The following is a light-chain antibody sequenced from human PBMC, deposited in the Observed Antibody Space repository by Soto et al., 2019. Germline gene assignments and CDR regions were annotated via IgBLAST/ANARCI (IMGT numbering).Light chain of an antibody. V-gene: IGKV3-15*01. CDR3: QQYNNWPFT. Sequence: EIVMTQSPATLSVSPGERTTLSCRTSKSDSSNLAWYQQKPGQAPRLLIYGASTRATGIPARFSGSGSGTEFTLTISNLQSEDFAVYYCQQYNNWPFTFGPGTKVDIK. CDR1: KSDSSN. J-gene: IGKJ3*01. CDR2: GAS.